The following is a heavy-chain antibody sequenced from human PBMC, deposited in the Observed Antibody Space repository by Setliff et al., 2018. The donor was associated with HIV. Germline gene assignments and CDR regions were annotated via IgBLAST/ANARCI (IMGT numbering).Heavy chain of an antibody. CDR1: GGSFNDYY. J-gene: IGHJ4*02. V-gene: IGHV4-34*01. CDR3: ARGLNYYGSGSYLPLWY. D-gene: IGHD3-10*01. Sequence: PSETLSLTCAVYGGSFNDYYWTWIRQPPGKGLEWIGEIDHSGSTKYHASLKSRVTISIDTSKNQISLKLSSVTAADTAVYYCARGLNYYGSGSYLPLWYWGQGTLVTVSS. CDR2: IDHSGST.